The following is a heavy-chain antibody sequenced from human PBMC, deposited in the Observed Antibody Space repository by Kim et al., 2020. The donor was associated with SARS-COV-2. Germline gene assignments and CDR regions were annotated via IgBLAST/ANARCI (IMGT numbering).Heavy chain of an antibody. D-gene: IGHD3-10*01. CDR2: ISSNGGST. CDR1: GFTFSSYA. J-gene: IGHJ6*02. CDR3: ARAGELLWFGDGMDV. V-gene: IGHV3-64*01. Sequence: GGSLRLSCAASGFTFSSYAMHWVRQAPGKGLEYVSAISSNGGSTYYANSVKGRFTISRDNSKNTLYLQMGSLRAEDMAVYYCARAGELLWFGDGMDVWGQGTTVTVSS.